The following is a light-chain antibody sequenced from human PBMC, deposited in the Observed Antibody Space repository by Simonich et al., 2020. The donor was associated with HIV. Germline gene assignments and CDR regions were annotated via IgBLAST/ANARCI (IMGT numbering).Light chain of an antibody. V-gene: IGLV2-23*01. CDR2: EGS. CDR1: SSDVGSNNL. J-gene: IGLJ2*01. CDR3: CSYAGSSTLL. Sequence: QSALTQPASVSGSPGQSITISCTGTSSDVGSNNLVTWYQQHPGKAPKLMIYEGSKRPSGVSNRFSGSKSGNTASLTISGLQAEDEADYYCCSYAGSSTLLFGGGTKLTVL.